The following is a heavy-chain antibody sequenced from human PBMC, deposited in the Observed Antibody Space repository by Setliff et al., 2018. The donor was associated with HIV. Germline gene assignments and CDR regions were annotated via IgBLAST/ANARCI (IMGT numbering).Heavy chain of an antibody. Sequence: KPSETLSLTCSVSGGSVGSGSYYWSWIRQSPGKGLEWLGYIYYSGSTTYNPSLKSRVTMSIDTSKNQFSLKLRSVTAADTAVYYCARDPPGYGDSNDYWGQGTPVTVSS. V-gene: IGHV4-61*01. D-gene: IGHD4-17*01. CDR3: ARDPPGYGDSNDY. J-gene: IGHJ4*02. CDR2: IYYSGST. CDR1: GGSVGSGSYY.